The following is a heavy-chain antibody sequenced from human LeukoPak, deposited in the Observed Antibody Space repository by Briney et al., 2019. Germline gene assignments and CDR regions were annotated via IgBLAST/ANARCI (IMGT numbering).Heavy chain of an antibody. CDR1: GFTFDDYG. J-gene: IGHJ4*02. V-gene: IGHV3-20*04. Sequence: GGSLRLSCAASGFTFDDYGMSWVRQAPGKGLEWVSGINWYGGSTVYADSVEGRFTISRDNAKNSLYLQMNSLRAEDTALYYCARGSFWSGSPDFDYWGQGTLVTVSS. CDR3: ARGSFWSGSPDFDY. CDR2: INWYGGST. D-gene: IGHD3-3*01.